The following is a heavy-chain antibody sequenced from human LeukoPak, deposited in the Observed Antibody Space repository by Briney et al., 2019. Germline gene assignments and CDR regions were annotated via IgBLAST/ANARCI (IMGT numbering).Heavy chain of an antibody. J-gene: IGHJ4*02. CDR1: GFTFNRAW. V-gene: IGHV3-15*07. D-gene: IGHD4-17*01. CDR2: IKSKTDGGTT. CDR3: TTDLYGDMGY. Sequence: GGSLRLSCAASGFTFNRAWMNWVRQAPGKGLEWVGHIKSKTDGGTTDYAAPVKGRFTISRDDSKNTLYLQMNSLKTEDTAVYYCTTDLYGDMGYWGQGTLVTVSS.